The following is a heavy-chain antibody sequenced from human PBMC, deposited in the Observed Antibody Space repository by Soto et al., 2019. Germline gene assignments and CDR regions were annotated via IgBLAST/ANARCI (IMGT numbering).Heavy chain of an antibody. CDR3: TSSLWGGGDRQYDYYGMDV. D-gene: IGHD2-21*02. V-gene: IGHV3-73*01. CDR2: IRSKANSYAT. J-gene: IGHJ6*02. Sequence: EVQLVESGGGLVEPGGSLRLSCAASGFIFSNNWMSWVRQAPGKGLEWVGRIRSKANSYATAYAASVKGRFTISRDDSKSKAYLQMNSRKTEDTAVYYCTSSLWGGGDRQYDYYGMDVWGQGSTVTVSS. CDR1: GFIFSNNW.